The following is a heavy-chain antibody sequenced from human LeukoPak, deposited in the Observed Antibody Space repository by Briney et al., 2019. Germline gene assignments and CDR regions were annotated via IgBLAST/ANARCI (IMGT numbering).Heavy chain of an antibody. CDR1: GYTFTAYF. V-gene: IGHV1-2*06. CDR3: ARGGTEASSGDY. J-gene: IGHJ4*02. Sequence: ASVKVSCKASGYTFTAYFMHWVRQAPGQGLEWMGRINPNICGTNYAQKFQGRVTITRDTSITTAYMDRSRLADDDTAVYYCARGGTEASSGDYWGQGTLVTVSS. CDR2: INPNICGT. D-gene: IGHD3-10*01.